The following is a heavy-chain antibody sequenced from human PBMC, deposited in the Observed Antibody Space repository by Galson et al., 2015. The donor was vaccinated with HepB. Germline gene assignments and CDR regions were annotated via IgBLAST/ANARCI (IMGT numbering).Heavy chain of an antibody. CDR3: ARDKPYEKAPLAY. CDR2: INAGNGNT. D-gene: IGHD3-22*01. Sequence: SVKVSCKASGYTFTSYAMHWVRQAPGQRLEWMGWINAGNGNTKYSQKFQGRVTITRDTSASTAYMELSSLRSEDTAVYYCARDKPYEKAPLAYWGQGTLVTVSS. J-gene: IGHJ4*02. CDR1: GYTFTSYA. V-gene: IGHV1-3*01.